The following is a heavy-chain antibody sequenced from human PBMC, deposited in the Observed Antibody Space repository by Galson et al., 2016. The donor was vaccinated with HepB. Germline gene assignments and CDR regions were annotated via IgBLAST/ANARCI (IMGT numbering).Heavy chain of an antibody. CDR2: MYYSGST. CDR3: ARHDYGDFLFDY. Sequence: TLSLTCAVSGGSISSSRHYWGWIRQPPGKGLEWIASMYYSGSTYYNPSLKSRVTISVDTPKNQLSLELSSVTAADTAVYYCARHDYGDFLFDYWGQGTLVIVSS. D-gene: IGHD4-17*01. J-gene: IGHJ4*02. CDR1: GGSISSSRHY. V-gene: IGHV4-39*01.